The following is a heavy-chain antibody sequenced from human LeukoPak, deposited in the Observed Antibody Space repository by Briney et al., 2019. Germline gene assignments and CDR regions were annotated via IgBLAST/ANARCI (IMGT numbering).Heavy chain of an antibody. D-gene: IGHD3-10*01. J-gene: IGHJ4*02. V-gene: IGHV3-23*01. CDR3: AKEVSGSGSYYGGNDY. CDR1: GFTFSSYA. CDR2: ITGTGGVT. Sequence: GGSLGLSCAASGFTFSSYAMGWVRQAPGKGLEWLSAITGTGGVTYYADSVKGRFTISRDSSKTTLYLQMNSLRAEDTAVYYCAKEVSGSGSYYGGNDYWGQGTLVIVSS.